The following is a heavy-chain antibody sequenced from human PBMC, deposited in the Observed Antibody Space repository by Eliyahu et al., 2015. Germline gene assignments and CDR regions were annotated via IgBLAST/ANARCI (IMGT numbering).Heavy chain of an antibody. Sequence: EVQLVESGGGLVQPGRSLRLXCXASGFTFDXXAMHWVRQAPGKGLEWVSGISWNSGSIGYADSVKGRFTISRDNAKNSLYLQMNSLRAEDTALYYCAKDISGRLVSPYFDYWGQGTLVTVSS. CDR2: ISWNSGSI. CDR1: GFTFDXXA. V-gene: IGHV3-9*01. D-gene: IGHD3-10*01. J-gene: IGHJ4*02. CDR3: AKDISGRLVSPYFDY.